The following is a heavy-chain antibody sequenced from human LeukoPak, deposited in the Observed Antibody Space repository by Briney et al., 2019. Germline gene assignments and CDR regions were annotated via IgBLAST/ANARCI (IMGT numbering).Heavy chain of an antibody. D-gene: IGHD6-6*01. V-gene: IGHV3-23*01. J-gene: IGHJ4*02. CDR2: ISNSGGST. CDR3: AKETSSSFDY. CDR1: GFTFSSYA. Sequence: GGSLRLSCAASGFTFSSYAMNWVRQAPGKGLEWVSGISNSGGSTYYADSVKGRFTISRDNSTNTLYLQMNSLRAEDTAVYYCAKETSSSFDYWGQGTLVTVSS.